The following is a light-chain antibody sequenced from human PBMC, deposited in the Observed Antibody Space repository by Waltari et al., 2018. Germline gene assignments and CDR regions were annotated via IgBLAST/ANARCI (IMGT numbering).Light chain of an antibody. CDR2: TVS. Sequence: DIRLTQSPSFLSASVGDRVTITCRASQGISSHLVWYQQKPGKAPRLLIYTVSTLQSGVPSRFSGSGSGTEFTLTINSLQPEDSATYHCQQLATYPITFGQGTRVETK. CDR3: QQLATYPIT. V-gene: IGKV1-9*01. J-gene: IGKJ5*01. CDR1: QGISSH.